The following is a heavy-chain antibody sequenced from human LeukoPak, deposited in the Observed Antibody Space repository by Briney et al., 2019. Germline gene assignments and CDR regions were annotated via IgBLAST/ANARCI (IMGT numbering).Heavy chain of an antibody. CDR3: ASPSGLYYGSGSYDY. J-gene: IGHJ4*02. Sequence: ASVKVSCKASGYTFTGYYMHWGRPAPGQGLGWMGWIYPNRGGTNYAQKFQGRVTLTRDTSISTACMGLSRLRSDDTAVYYCASPSGLYYGSGSYDYWGQGTLVTVSS. CDR1: GYTFTGYY. CDR2: IYPNRGGT. D-gene: IGHD3-10*01. V-gene: IGHV1-2*02.